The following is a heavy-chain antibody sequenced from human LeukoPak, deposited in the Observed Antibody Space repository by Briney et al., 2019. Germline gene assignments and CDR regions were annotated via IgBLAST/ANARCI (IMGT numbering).Heavy chain of an antibody. CDR1: GYTFTDYY. J-gene: IGHJ4*02. V-gene: IGHV1-2*02. D-gene: IGHD3-9*01. Sequence: ASVKVSCKASGYTFTDYYMYWVRQAPGQGLEWMGWINPNSGGTNYAQKFQGRVTMTRDTSISTAYMELSRLRSDDTAVYYCARDPLSGYYAPYFDYWGQGTLVTVSS. CDR3: ARDPLSGYYAPYFDY. CDR2: INPNSGGT.